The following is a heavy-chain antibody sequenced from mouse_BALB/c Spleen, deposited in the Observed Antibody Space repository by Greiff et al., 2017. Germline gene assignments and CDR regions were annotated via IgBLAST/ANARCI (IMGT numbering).Heavy chain of an antibody. CDR3: NGWLPPDY. D-gene: IGHD2-2*01. CDR1: GFNIKDYY. Sequence: VQLQQSGAELVRSGASVKLSCTASGFNIKDYYMHWVKQRPEQGLEWIGWIDPENGDTEYAPKFQGKATMTADTSSNTAYLQLSSLTSEDTAVYYCNGWLPPDYWGQGTTLTVSA. V-gene: IGHV14-4*02. J-gene: IGHJ2*01. CDR2: IDPENGDT.